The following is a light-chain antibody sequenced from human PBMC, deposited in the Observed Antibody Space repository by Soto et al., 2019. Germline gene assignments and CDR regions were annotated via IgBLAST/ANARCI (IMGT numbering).Light chain of an antibody. V-gene: IGKV2-30*01. CDR3: MQGTHAFT. Sequence: DVVMTQSPLSLPVSLGQPASISCRSSQSLVYSDGNTYLNWFQQSPGQSPRRLIYKVSNRDSGVPARFSGSGSGTDFTLKISRVEAGDVGVYYCMQGTHAFTFGPGTKVDIK. J-gene: IGKJ3*01. CDR1: QSLVYSDGNTY. CDR2: KVS.